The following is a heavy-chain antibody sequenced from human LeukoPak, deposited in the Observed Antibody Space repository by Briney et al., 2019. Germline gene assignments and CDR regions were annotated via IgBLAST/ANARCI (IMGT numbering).Heavy chain of an antibody. Sequence: GGSLRLSCAASGFTFSTYGMHWVRQAPGKGLEWVAFIRYDGSNKYYADSVKGRFTISRDNSKNTLYLQMNSLRAEDTAVYYCAKDAWSGSCYFDYWGQGTLVTVSS. CDR3: AKDAWSGSCYFDY. CDR2: IRYDGSNK. CDR1: GFTFSTYG. D-gene: IGHD1-26*01. V-gene: IGHV3-30*02. J-gene: IGHJ4*02.